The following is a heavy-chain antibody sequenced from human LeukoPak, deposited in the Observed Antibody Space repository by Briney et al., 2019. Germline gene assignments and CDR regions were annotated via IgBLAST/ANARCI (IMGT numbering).Heavy chain of an antibody. CDR1: GYTFTGYY. CDR3: ARGRELREYYYYMDV. D-gene: IGHD1-26*01. Sequence: ASVKVSCKASGYTFTGYYMHWVRQAPGQGLEWMGWINPNSGGTNYAQKFQGRVTMTRDTSISTAYMELSRLRSDDTAVYYCARGRELREYYYYMDVWGKGTTVTVSS. CDR2: INPNSGGT. J-gene: IGHJ6*03. V-gene: IGHV1-2*02.